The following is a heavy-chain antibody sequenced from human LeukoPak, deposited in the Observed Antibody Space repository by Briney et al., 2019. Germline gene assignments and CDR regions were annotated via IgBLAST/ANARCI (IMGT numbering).Heavy chain of an antibody. Sequence: PGGSLRLSCAASGFTFSSYGMNWVRQAPGKGLEWVTFIRYDGFNKYYADSVKGRFTISRDNSKSTLYLQMNSLRAEDTAVYYCAREIAAAGCDAFDIWGQGTMVTVSS. CDR1: GFTFSSYG. V-gene: IGHV3-30*02. D-gene: IGHD6-13*01. CDR2: IRYDGFNK. J-gene: IGHJ3*02. CDR3: AREIAAAGCDAFDI.